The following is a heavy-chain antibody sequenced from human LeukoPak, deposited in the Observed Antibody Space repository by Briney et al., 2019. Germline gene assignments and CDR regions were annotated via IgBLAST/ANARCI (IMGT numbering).Heavy chain of an antibody. J-gene: IGHJ4*02. Sequence: GGSLRLSCAASGFTFSSCAMHWVRQAPGKGLEWVAIISNDGSKKYYADSVKGRFTISRDNSKNTLYLQMNSLRAEDAAVYYCAGTYYYDSSGYSYEYWGQGTLVAVSS. V-gene: IGHV3-30-3*01. CDR1: GFTFSSCA. CDR2: ISNDGSKK. CDR3: AGTYYYDSSGYSYEY. D-gene: IGHD3-22*01.